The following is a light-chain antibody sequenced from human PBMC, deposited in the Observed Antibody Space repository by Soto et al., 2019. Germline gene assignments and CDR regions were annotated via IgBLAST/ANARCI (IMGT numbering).Light chain of an antibody. J-gene: IGKJ1*01. Sequence: EMVLTQSPGTLSLSPGERATRSCRASQSVSSSYLAWYQQKPGQAPRLLIYGASSRATGIPDRFSGSGSGTDFTLTISRLEPEDFAVYYCQQYGSSWTFGQGTKVEIK. CDR2: GAS. V-gene: IGKV3-20*01. CDR1: QSVSSSY. CDR3: QQYGSSWT.